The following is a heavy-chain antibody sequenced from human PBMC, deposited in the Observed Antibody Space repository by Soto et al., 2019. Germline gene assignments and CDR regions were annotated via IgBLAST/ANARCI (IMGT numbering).Heavy chain of an antibody. Sequence: QVQLKESGPGLVQSSQTLSLTCSVSGADINSGGFTWTWIRQHARKGLEWLGYISHSGSTDYNPSLKSRLSISGDTSKNHFSLTLTSVTAADAAVYYCATIGVSGYLAVWGQGTTVTVSS. J-gene: IGHJ6*02. D-gene: IGHD3-16*02. V-gene: IGHV4-31*03. CDR2: ISHSGST. CDR1: GADINSGGFT. CDR3: ATIGVSGYLAV.